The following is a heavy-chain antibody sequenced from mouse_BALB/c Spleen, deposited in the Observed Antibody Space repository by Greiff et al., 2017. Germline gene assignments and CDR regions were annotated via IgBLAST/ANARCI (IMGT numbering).Heavy chain of an antibody. CDR3: ARSRGAMDY. Sequence: QVQLKESGAELVKPGTSVKLSCKASGYNFTSYWINWVKLRPGQGLEWIGDIYPGSGSTNYNEKFKSKATLTVDTSSSTAYMQLSSLASEDSALYYCARSRGAMDYWGQGTSVTVSS. J-gene: IGHJ4*01. CDR2: IYPGSGST. CDR1: GYNFTSYW. V-gene: IGHV1-55*01.